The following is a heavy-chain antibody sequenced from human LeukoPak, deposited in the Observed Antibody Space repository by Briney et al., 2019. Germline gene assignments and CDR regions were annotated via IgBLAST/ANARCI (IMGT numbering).Heavy chain of an antibody. D-gene: IGHD6-13*01. Sequence: SETLSLTCTVSGGSISSYYWSWIRQPPGKGLVWSGYISYSGSTNYNPSLKSRVTISVDTSKNQFSLKLSSVTAADTAVYYCASGIIYSSDAFDIWGQGRMVTVSS. CDR3: ASGIIYSSDAFDI. J-gene: IGHJ3*02. CDR1: GGSISSYY. CDR2: ISYSGST. V-gene: IGHV4-59*01.